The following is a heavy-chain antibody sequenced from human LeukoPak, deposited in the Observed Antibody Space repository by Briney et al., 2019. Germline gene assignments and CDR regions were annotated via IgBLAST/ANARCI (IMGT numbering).Heavy chain of an antibody. CDR3: ARAYSSSWYFNWFDP. J-gene: IGHJ5*02. Sequence: PSETLSLTCTVSGYSLSSGYFWGWIRQPPGKGLEWIGEIYHSGSTYYTPSLKSRVTISIDTSKNQFSLKLSSVAAADTAVYYCARAYSSSWYFNWFDPWGQGTLVTVSS. CDR2: IYHSGST. V-gene: IGHV4-38-2*02. CDR1: GYSLSSGYF. D-gene: IGHD6-13*01.